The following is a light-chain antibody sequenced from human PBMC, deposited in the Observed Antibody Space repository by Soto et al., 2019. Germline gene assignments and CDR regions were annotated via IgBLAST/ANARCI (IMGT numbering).Light chain of an antibody. Sequence: ILLTQSPGTLSLSPGERATLSCRASPSVSGSNLAWYQQKPGQAPRLVIYGASSRATGIPDRFSGSGSGTEFTLTISSLQPDDFATYYCQHYNSYSEAFGQGTKVDIK. CDR1: PSVSGSN. J-gene: IGKJ1*01. CDR3: QHYNSYSEA. V-gene: IGKV3-20*01. CDR2: GAS.